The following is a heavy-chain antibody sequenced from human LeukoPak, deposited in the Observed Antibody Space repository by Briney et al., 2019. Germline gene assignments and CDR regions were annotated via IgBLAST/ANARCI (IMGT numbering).Heavy chain of an antibody. J-gene: IGHJ6*02. Sequence: TGRSPRLSCAASGFSFSSYGMHWVRQPPGKGLEWVAFISYDGSNKYYADSVKGRFTISRDNSQNTVYLQMNSLRGEDTAVYYCARDGTSYGMDVWGQGTTVTVSS. CDR3: ARDGTSYGMDV. V-gene: IGHV3-30*03. CDR2: ISYDGSNK. D-gene: IGHD1-1*01. CDR1: GFSFSSYG.